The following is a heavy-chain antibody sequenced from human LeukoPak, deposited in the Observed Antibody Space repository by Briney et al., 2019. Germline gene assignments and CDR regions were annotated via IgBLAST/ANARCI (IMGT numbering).Heavy chain of an antibody. V-gene: IGHV4-59*01. J-gene: IGHJ4*02. CDR1: GGSISSYY. Sequence: SETLSLTCTVSGGSISSYYWSWVRQPPGKGLEWIAYIYYTGSTNYNPSLKSRVTISIDTSKNQFSLKLSSVTAADTAVYYCATSRAFRGAYYFDHWGQGTLVTVSS. CDR2: IYYTGST. CDR3: ATSRAFRGAYYFDH. D-gene: IGHD3-10*01.